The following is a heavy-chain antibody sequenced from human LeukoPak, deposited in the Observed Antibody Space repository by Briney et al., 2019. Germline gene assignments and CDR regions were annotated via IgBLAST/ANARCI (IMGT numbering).Heavy chain of an antibody. CDR2: ISYDGSNK. D-gene: IGHD4-17*01. CDR3: ARDRGSDGDLNFDY. CDR1: GFTFSSYA. J-gene: IGHJ4*02. V-gene: IGHV3-30*04. Sequence: GGSLRLSCAASGFTFSSYAMHWVRQAPGKGLEWVAVISYDGSNKYYADSVKGRFTISRDNSKNTLYLQMNSLRAEDTAVYYCARDRGSDGDLNFDYWGQGTLVTVSS.